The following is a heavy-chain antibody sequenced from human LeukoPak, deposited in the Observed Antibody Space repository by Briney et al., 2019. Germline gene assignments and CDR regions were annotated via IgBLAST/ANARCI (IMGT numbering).Heavy chain of an antibody. V-gene: IGHV3-23*01. Sequence: GGSLRLSCAASGFTFSSYAMSWVRQAPGKGREWVSAISGSGGGTYYADSLKGRFTISRDNSKNTLYLQMNSLRAEDTAVYYCAKALAAAGTDNYWGQGTLVTVSS. CDR2: ISGSGGGT. CDR3: AKALAAAGTDNY. D-gene: IGHD6-13*01. CDR1: GFTFSSYA. J-gene: IGHJ4*02.